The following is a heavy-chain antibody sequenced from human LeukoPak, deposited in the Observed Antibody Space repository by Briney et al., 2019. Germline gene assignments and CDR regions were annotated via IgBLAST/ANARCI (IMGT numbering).Heavy chain of an antibody. CDR2: IYYSGST. Sequence: ETLSLTCTVSGGSISSYYWSWIRQPPGKGLEWIGYIYYSGSTNYNPSLKSRVTISVDTSKNQFSLKLSSVTAADTAVYYCARSGPYYYYYYMDVWGKGTTVTISS. D-gene: IGHD2-8*02. CDR1: GGSISSYY. V-gene: IGHV4-59*08. CDR3: ARSGPYYYYYYMDV. J-gene: IGHJ6*03.